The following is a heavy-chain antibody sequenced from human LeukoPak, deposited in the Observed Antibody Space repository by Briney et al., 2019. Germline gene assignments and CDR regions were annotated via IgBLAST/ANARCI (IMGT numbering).Heavy chain of an antibody. CDR1: GFTFSSYW. J-gene: IGHJ3*02. CDR3: AKALTGTNAFDI. Sequence: GGSLRLSCAASGFTFSSYWMHWVRQAPGKGLVWVSRINSDGSSTSYADSVKGRFTISRDNSKNTLYLQMNSLRAEDTAVYYCAKALTGTNAFDIWGQGTMVTVSS. V-gene: IGHV3-74*01. CDR2: INSDGSST. D-gene: IGHD1-20*01.